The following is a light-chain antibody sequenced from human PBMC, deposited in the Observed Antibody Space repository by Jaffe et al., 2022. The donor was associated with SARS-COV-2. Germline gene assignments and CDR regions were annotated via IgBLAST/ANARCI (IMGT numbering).Light chain of an antibody. CDR1: QSISNW. Sequence: DIQMTQSPSTLPASVGDRVTITCRASQSISNWLAWYQQKPGRAPRLLIYKASTLESGVPSRFSGSGSGTEFTLTISSLQPDDFTTYYCQQFSNFSTFGQGTKLQIK. CDR3: QQFSNFST. CDR2: KAS. V-gene: IGKV1-5*03. J-gene: IGKJ2*01.